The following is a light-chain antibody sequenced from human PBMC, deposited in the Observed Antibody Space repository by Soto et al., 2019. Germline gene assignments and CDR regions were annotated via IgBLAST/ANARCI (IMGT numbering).Light chain of an antibody. CDR3: QNYNGH. V-gene: IGKV1-5*01. J-gene: IGKJ3*01. Sequence: DIQMTQSPSSLSASVGDRVTITCRASQSINHWLAWFQQKPGKAPRVLIYDASSLESGVPSRFSGSGSGTEFTLTISSLQPDDFATYYCQNYNGHFGPGTIVDIK. CDR1: QSINHW. CDR2: DAS.